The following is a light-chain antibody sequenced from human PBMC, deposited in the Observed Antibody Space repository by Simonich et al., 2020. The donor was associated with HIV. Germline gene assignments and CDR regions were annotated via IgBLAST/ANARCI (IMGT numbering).Light chain of an antibody. V-gene: IGKV1-39*01. Sequence: DIQMTQSPSSLSASVGDRVTITCRASQSISSYLNWYQQKPGKAPKLLIYAASSLQSGVPSRFSGSGSGTDFTLTISSLQPEDFATYYCQKSYSNPTFGGGTKVEIK. CDR2: AAS. CDR3: QKSYSNPT. CDR1: QSISSY. J-gene: IGKJ4*01.